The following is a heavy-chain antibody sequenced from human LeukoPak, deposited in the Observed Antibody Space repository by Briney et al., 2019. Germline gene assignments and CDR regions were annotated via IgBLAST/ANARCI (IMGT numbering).Heavy chain of an antibody. CDR2: INHSGST. Sequence: PSETLSLTCAVYGGSFSGYYWSRIRQPPGKGLEWIGEINHSGSTNYNPSLKSRVTISVDTSKNQFSLKLSSVTAADTAVYYCARHMVRGVTDYWGRGTLVTVSS. CDR3: ARHMVRGVTDY. V-gene: IGHV4-34*01. CDR1: GGSFSGYY. J-gene: IGHJ4*02. D-gene: IGHD3-10*01.